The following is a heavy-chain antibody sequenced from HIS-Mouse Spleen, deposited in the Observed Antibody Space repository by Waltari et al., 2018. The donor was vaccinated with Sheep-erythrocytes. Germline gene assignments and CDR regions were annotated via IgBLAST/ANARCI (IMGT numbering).Heavy chain of an antibody. V-gene: IGHV3-21*01. D-gene: IGHD3-10*01. Sequence: EVQLVESGGGLVKPGGSLRLSCAASGFTFSSYSRNWVRQTPGKGLEWVSSISSSSSYIYYADSVKGRFTISRDNAKNSLYLQMNSLRAEDTAVYYCARDSMGHDAFDIWGQGTMVTVSS. CDR1: GFTFSSYS. CDR2: ISSSSSYI. J-gene: IGHJ3*02. CDR3: ARDSMGHDAFDI.